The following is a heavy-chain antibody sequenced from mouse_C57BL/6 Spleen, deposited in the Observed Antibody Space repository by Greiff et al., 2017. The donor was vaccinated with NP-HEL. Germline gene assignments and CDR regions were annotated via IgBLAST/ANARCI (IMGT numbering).Heavy chain of an antibody. V-gene: IGHV1-69*01. CDR2: IDPSDSYT. J-gene: IGHJ2*01. CDR3: ARSLLRRVYFDY. CDR1: GYTFTSYW. D-gene: IGHD1-1*01. Sequence: QVQLQQPGAELVMPGASVKLSCKASGYTFTSYWMHWVKQRPGQGLEWIGEIDPSDSYTNYNQKFKGKSTLTVDKSSSTAYMQLSSLTSEDSAVYYCARSLLRRVYFDYWGQGTTLTVSS.